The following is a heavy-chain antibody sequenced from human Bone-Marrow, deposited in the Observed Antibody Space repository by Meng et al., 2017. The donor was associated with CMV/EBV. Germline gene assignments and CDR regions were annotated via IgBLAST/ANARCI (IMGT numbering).Heavy chain of an antibody. D-gene: IGHD5-18*01. CDR3: ARQRGTAMVVVEYYFDY. J-gene: IGHJ4*02. Sequence: ASVKVSCKASGYTFTSYGISWVRQAPGQGLEWMGWISAYNGNTNNAQKLQGRVTMTTDTSTSTAYMELRSLRSDDTAVYYCARQRGTAMVVVEYYFDYWGQGTLVTVS. CDR2: ISAYNGNT. V-gene: IGHV1-18*01. CDR1: GYTFTSYG.